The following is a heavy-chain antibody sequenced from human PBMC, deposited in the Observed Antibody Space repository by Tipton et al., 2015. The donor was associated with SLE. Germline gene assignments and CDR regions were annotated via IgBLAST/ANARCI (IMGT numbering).Heavy chain of an antibody. CDR3: ARARGIAVAGHDAFDI. V-gene: IGHV4-31*03. CDR1: GGSISSGGYY. Sequence: TLSLTCTVSGGSISSGGYYWSWIRQHPGKGLEWIGYIYYSGSTYYNPSLKSRVTISVDTSKNQFSLKLSSVTAADTAMYYCARARGIAVAGHDAFDIWGQGTMVTVSS. D-gene: IGHD6-19*01. CDR2: IYYSGST. J-gene: IGHJ3*02.